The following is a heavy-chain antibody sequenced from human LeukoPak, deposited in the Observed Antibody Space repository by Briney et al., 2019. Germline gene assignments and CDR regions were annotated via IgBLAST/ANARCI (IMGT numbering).Heavy chain of an antibody. V-gene: IGHV4-59*08. D-gene: IGHD1-14*01. Sequence: PSETLSLTCALYGGSFSGYYWSWIRQPPGKGLEWIGYIYYSGSTNYNPSLKSRLTISVDTSKNQFSLKLSSVTAADTAVYYCARHPGARLGETGDFDYWGQGTLVTVSS. CDR2: IYYSGST. CDR1: GGSFSGYY. CDR3: ARHPGARLGETGDFDY. J-gene: IGHJ4*02.